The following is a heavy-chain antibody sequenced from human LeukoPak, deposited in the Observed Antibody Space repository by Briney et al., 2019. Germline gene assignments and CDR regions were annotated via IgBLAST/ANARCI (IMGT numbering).Heavy chain of an antibody. D-gene: IGHD2-2*01. CDR2: INHSGST. CDR1: GGSFSGYY. Sequence: PSETLSLTCAVYGGSFSGYYWSWIRQPPGKGLEWIGEINHSGSTNYNPSLKSRVTISVDTSKNQFSLKLSSVTAADTAVYYCASSTPQDIVVVPAHGGDAFDIWGQGTMVTVSS. J-gene: IGHJ3*02. V-gene: IGHV4-34*01. CDR3: ASSTPQDIVVVPAHGGDAFDI.